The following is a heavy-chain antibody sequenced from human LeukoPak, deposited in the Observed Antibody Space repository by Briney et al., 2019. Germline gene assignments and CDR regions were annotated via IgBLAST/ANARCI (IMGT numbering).Heavy chain of an antibody. CDR2: ISNDERNK. J-gene: IGHJ4*02. D-gene: IGHD5-24*01. CDR3: DRPSPPGDGYTPSDS. Sequence: PGGSLSLSCAASGFTFTNFAMHWVRQAPGKGLEWVAVISNDERNKYYADSVKGRFTISRDNSNSLVYLQMTSLRLEDTAVYYCDRPSPPGDGYTPSDSWGQGSMVTVSS. V-gene: IGHV3-30*04. CDR1: GFTFTNFA.